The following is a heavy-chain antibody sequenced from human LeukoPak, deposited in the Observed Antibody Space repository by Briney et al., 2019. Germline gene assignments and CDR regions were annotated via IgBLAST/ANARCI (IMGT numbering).Heavy chain of an antibody. J-gene: IGHJ4*02. D-gene: IGHD1-26*01. Sequence: GSLRLSCAASGFTFSSYSMNWVRQAPGKGLEWIGSIYYSGSTYYNPSLKSRVTISVDASKNQFSLKLSSVTAADTAVYYCARHSGNYFYYFDYWGQGTLVTVSS. V-gene: IGHV4-39*01. CDR3: ARHSGNYFYYFDY. CDR1: GFTFSSYSMN. CDR2: IYYSGST.